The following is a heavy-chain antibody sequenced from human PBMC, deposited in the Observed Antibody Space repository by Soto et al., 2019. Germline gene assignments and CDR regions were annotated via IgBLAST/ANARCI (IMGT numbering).Heavy chain of an antibody. J-gene: IGHJ4*02. CDR1: GYTFTSYY. Sequence: QVQLVQSGAEVKKPGASVKVSCKASGYTFTSYYMHWVRQAPGQGLEWMGIINPSGGSTSYAQKFQGRVTMTRDTSTSTVYMELSSLRSEDTAVYYCARDRGYYDSSGYSLDYWGQGPLVTVSS. CDR3: ARDRGYYDSSGYSLDY. CDR2: INPSGGST. D-gene: IGHD3-22*01. V-gene: IGHV1-46*01.